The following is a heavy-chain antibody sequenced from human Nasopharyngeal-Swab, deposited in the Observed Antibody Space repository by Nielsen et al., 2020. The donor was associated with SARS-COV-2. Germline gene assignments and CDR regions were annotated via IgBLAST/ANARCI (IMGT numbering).Heavy chain of an antibody. Sequence: WIRQPPGKGLEWVSTISSTGDYIYHAASVKGRFTISRDNAKNSVYLQMDSLRAEDTAVYSCTRDTPAMFAYWGQGTLVTVSS. V-gene: IGHV3-21*01. CDR2: ISSTGDYI. CDR3: TRDTPAMFAY. J-gene: IGHJ4*02.